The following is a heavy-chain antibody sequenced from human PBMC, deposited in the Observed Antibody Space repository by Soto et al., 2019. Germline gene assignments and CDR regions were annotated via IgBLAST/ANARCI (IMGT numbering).Heavy chain of an antibody. V-gene: IGHV3-72*01. D-gene: IGHD3-22*01. CDR1: GFSFSDSY. CDR2: TRNKASSYTT. CDR3: AREGSSSGPDYEY. J-gene: IGHJ4*02. Sequence: HPGGYVRLSCAASGFSFSDSYINWVRQAPGKGLEWVGRTRNKASSYTTDYAAFVKGRFTISRDDSKNLIYLQMNSLKTEDTAVYYCAREGSSSGPDYEYWGEGT.